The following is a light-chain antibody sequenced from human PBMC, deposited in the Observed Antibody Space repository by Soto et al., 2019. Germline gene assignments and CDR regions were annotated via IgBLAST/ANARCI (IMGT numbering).Light chain of an antibody. J-gene: IGKJ5*01. CDR1: QNINNY. CDR3: QQYENLPT. CDR2: DAS. V-gene: IGKV1-33*01. Sequence: DIQMTQSPSSLSASVGDRVTISCQASQNINNYLNWYQQKPGRGPKLWIYDASNLEAGVTSSFRGSGSGTDFTFTISRLQPEDIATYYCQQYENLPTFGQGTRLEIK.